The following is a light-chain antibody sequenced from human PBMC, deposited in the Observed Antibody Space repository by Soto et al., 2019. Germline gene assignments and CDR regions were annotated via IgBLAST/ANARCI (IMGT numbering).Light chain of an antibody. CDR2: GVS. V-gene: IGKV3-20*01. J-gene: IGKJ3*01. Sequence: EIVLTQSPGTQSLSPGERATLSCRASQSVNTKYLAWYQQKPGQAPRLLISGVSSRATGIPDRFSGSGSGTDFILTSSRVEPEDFAVYYCQQFGTSSLVTFGPRTKVDIK. CDR3: QQFGTSSLVT. CDR1: QSVNTKY.